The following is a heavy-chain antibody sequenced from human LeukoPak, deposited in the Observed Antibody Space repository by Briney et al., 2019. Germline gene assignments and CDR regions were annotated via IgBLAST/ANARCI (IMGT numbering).Heavy chain of an antibody. CDR1: GGTFSSYA. CDR2: IIPIFGTA. V-gene: IGHV1-69*13. J-gene: IGHJ4*02. CDR3: ARGRWTDVARGSYYFDY. D-gene: IGHD3-10*01. Sequence: SVKVSCKASGGTFSSYAISWVRQAPGQGLEWMGGIIPIFGTANYAQKFQGRVTITADESTSTAYMELTSLTSEDTAVYYCARGRWTDVARGSYYFDYWGQGTLVSVSS.